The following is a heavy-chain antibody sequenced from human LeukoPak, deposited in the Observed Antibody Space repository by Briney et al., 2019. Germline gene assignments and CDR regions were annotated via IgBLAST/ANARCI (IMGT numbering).Heavy chain of an antibody. D-gene: IGHD6-19*01. J-gene: IGHJ4*02. CDR3: AKDRNSGWVFDY. Sequence: PGGSLRLSCAASGFTFSSYGMHWVRQAPGKGLEWVAVISYDGSNKYYADSVKGRFTISRDNSKNTLYLQMNSLRAEDTAVYYCAKDRNSGWVFDYWGQGTLVTVSS. V-gene: IGHV3-30*18. CDR1: GFTFSSYG. CDR2: ISYDGSNK.